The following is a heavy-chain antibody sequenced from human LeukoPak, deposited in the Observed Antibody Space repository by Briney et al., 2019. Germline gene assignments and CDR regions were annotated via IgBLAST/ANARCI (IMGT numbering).Heavy chain of an antibody. D-gene: IGHD3-3*01. CDR1: GFTFDDYA. CDR2: ISWNSGSI. V-gene: IGHV3-9*01. CDR3: ARLNYDFWSGIWEGYYMDV. J-gene: IGHJ6*03. Sequence: PGGSLRLSCAASGFTFDDYAMHWVRHAPGKGLEWVSGISWNSGSIGYADSVKGRFTVSRDNAKKSLSLQVNSLRAEDTAVYYCARLNYDFWSGIWEGYYMDVWGKGTTVTVSS.